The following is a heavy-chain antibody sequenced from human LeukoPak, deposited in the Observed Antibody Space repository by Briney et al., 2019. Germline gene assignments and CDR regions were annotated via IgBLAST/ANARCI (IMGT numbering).Heavy chain of an antibody. J-gene: IGHJ4*02. V-gene: IGHV4-4*07. CDR1: GGPISNWC. CDR3: ATGGGDLDH. CDR2: FCASGTT. Sequence: SDTLSLTYSLSGGPISNWCLIWLHQSARHTLAWIGRFCASGTTNYNPSLKSRLTMSIDTSKNQFSLKLRSVTAADTAMYYCATGGGDLDHWGQGTLVTVSS. D-gene: IGHD2-8*02.